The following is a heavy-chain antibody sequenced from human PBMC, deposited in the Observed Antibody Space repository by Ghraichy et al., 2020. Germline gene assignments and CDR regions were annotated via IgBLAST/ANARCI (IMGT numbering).Heavy chain of an antibody. J-gene: IGHJ3*02. CDR3: AKEPMGGGDWSHDAFDI. V-gene: IGHV3-9*01. D-gene: IGHD2-21*02. CDR2: ISWNSGSI. Sequence: GGSLRLSCAASGFTFDDYAMHWVRQAPGKGLEWVSGISWNSGSIGYADSVKGRFTISRDNAKNSLYLQMNSLRAEDTALYYCAKEPMGGGDWSHDAFDIWGQGTMVTVSS. CDR1: GFTFDDYA.